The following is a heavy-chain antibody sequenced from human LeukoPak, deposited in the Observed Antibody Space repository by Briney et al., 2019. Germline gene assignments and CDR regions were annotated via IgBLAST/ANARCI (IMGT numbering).Heavy chain of an antibody. D-gene: IGHD3-10*01. Sequence: PGGSLRLSCAASGFTFSSYSMNWVRQAPGKGLEWVSSISSISSYTYYADSVKGRFTISRDNSKNTLYLQMNSLRAEDTAVYYCARGRGISPDYWGQGTLVTVSS. CDR1: GFTFSSYS. CDR2: ISSISSYT. CDR3: ARGRGISPDY. J-gene: IGHJ4*02. V-gene: IGHV3-21*04.